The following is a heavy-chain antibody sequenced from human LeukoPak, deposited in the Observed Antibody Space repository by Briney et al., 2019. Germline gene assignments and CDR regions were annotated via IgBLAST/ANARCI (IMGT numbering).Heavy chain of an antibody. CDR2: ISYDGSNK. J-gene: IGHJ4*02. CDR1: GFTFSSHV. D-gene: IGHD3-22*01. V-gene: IGHV3-30*18. CDR3: AKVYYYDSSSYPFDY. Sequence: GRSLRLSCAASGFTFSSHVMHWVRQAPGKGLEWVAVISYDGSNKYYADSVKGRFTISRDNSKNTLYLQMNSLRAEDTAVYYCAKVYYYDSSSYPFDYWGQGTLVTVSS.